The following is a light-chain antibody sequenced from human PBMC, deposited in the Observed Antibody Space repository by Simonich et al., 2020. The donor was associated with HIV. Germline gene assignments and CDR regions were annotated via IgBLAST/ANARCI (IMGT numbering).Light chain of an antibody. CDR3: MQGTHWPPIT. CDR2: KVS. V-gene: IGKV2-30*02. CDR1: QSLVHSDGNTY. J-gene: IGKJ3*01. Sequence: DVVMTQSPLSLPVTLGQPASISCRSSQSLVHSDGNTYVNWFQQRPGQSPRRLIYKVSNRVAGVPDRFSGSGSGTDFTLKISRVEAEDVGVYYCMQGTHWPPITFGPGTKVDIK.